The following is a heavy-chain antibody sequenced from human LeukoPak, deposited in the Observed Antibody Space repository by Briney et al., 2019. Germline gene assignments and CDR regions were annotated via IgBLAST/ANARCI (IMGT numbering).Heavy chain of an antibody. D-gene: IGHD2-15*01. CDR2: ISCTGNYI. CDR1: GFTFSRYN. Sequence: GGSLRLSCAASGFTFSRYNMNWVRQAPGKGLEWVSSISCTGNYIYYADSVKGRFTTSRDNAQNSLFMQMNSLRVEDTAVYYCARVLETDCSGGSCYSGLDYWGQGTLVTVSS. J-gene: IGHJ4*02. CDR3: ARVLETDCSGGSCYSGLDY. V-gene: IGHV3-21*01.